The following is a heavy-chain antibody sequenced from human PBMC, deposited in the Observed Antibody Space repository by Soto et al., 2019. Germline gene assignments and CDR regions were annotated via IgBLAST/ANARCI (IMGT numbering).Heavy chain of an antibody. CDR2: ISSTSDPI. D-gene: IGHD1-1*01. V-gene: IGHV3-48*04. CDR1: GFTFRTYG. Sequence: GGSLRLSCAASGFTFRTYGMNWVRLAPGRGLEWVSYISSTSDPIYYADSVKGRFTIYRDNAKNSLYLQMHSLRGDDTAMYYCARDLGIGGTLTLDYWGQGTLVTVSS. CDR3: ARDLGIGGTLTLDY. J-gene: IGHJ4*02.